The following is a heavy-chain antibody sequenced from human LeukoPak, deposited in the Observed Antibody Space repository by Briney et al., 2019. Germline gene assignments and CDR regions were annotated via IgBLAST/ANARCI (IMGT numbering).Heavy chain of an antibody. V-gene: IGHV3-48*04. CDR1: GFTFSSYS. CDR3: ARGLIGIGDY. J-gene: IGHJ4*02. CDR2: ISSSSSTI. D-gene: IGHD1-26*01. Sequence: GGSLRLSCAASGFTFSSYSMNWVRQAPGKGLEWVSYISSSSSTIYYADSVKGRFTISRDNAKNSLYLQMNSLRAEDTAVYYCARGLIGIGDYWGQGTLVTVSS.